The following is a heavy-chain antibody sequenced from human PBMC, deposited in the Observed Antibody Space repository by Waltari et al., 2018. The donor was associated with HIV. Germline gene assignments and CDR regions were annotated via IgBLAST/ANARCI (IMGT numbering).Heavy chain of an antibody. V-gene: IGHV3-48*02. CDR3: ARDTLNLYFGLDV. CDR2: ISSTSFNI. J-gene: IGHJ6*02. CDR1: VFTFSAYA. Sequence: EVQLEESGGSFVQPGGSLRLSCAASVFTFSAYAMNWVRQAPGKGLEWISYISSTSFNIKYADSVKGRFTISRDNTKNSLDLEMNNLRDGDTAVYYCARDTLNLYFGLDVWGRGTAVTVSS.